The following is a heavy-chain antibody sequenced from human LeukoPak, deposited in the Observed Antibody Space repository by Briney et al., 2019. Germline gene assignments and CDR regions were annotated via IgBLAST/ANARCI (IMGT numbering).Heavy chain of an antibody. V-gene: IGHV1-69*05. CDR3: ARGDGYGYNWFDS. D-gene: IGHD5-24*01. CDR2: IIPIFGTA. J-gene: IGHJ5*01. Sequence: XAPGQGRXXXGMIIPIFGTANSAQKFQGRVTITTDESTSTDYMELSSLRSEDTAVYYCARGDGYGYNWFDSWGQGTLVTVSS.